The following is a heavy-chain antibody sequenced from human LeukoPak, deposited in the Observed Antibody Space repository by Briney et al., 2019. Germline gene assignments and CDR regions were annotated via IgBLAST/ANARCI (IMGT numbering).Heavy chain of an antibody. V-gene: IGHV1-69*04. D-gene: IGHD2-21*02. J-gene: IGHJ5*02. Sequence: GSSVKVSCKASRGTFSSYTISWVRQAPGQGLEWMGRIIPILGIANYAQKFQGRVTITADKSTSTAYMELSSLRSEDTAVYYCAREAPYCGGDCPEPGFDPWGQGTLVTVSS. CDR1: RGTFSSYT. CDR3: AREAPYCGGDCPEPGFDP. CDR2: IIPILGIA.